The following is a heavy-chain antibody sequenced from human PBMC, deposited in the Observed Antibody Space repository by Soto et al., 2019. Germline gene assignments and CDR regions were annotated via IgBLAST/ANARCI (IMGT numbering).Heavy chain of an antibody. CDR1: GYTFTSYV. J-gene: IGHJ4*02. CDR3: ARISGLYYFDY. Sequence: QVALVQSGAEVKKPGASVKVSCKASGYTFTSYVMHWVRQAPGQRLEWMGWIYAGNGNTKYSQKFQGRVTITRDTSASTAYMELSSLRSEDTAVYYCARISGLYYFDYWGQGTLVTVSS. D-gene: IGHD6-19*01. V-gene: IGHV1-3*01. CDR2: IYAGNGNT.